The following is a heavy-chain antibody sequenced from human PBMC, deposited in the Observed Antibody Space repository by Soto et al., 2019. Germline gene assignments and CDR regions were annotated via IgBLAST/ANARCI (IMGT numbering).Heavy chain of an antibody. CDR2: IYYSGST. Sequence: PSGTLSLTGTVCGGSVSSGSYYWSWIRQPPGKGLEWIGYIYYSGSTNYNPSLKSRVTISVDTSKNQFSLKLSSVTAADTAVYYCARDYGGNSDYWGQGTLVTVSS. CDR3: ARDYGGNSDY. V-gene: IGHV4-61*01. J-gene: IGHJ4*02. CDR1: GGSVSSGSYY. D-gene: IGHD4-17*01.